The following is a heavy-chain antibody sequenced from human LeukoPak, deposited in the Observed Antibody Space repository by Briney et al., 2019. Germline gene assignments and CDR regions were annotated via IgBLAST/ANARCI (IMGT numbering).Heavy chain of an antibody. V-gene: IGHV4-59*12. Sequence: SETLSLTCTVSGGSISSYYWSWIRQPPGEGLEWIGYIYYSGSTNYNPSLKSRVTISVDTSKNQFSLKLSSVTAADTAVYYCARDLGGSYYVWFDPWGQGTLVTVSS. CDR1: GGSISSYY. D-gene: IGHD1-26*01. CDR3: ARDLGGSYYVWFDP. J-gene: IGHJ5*02. CDR2: IYYSGST.